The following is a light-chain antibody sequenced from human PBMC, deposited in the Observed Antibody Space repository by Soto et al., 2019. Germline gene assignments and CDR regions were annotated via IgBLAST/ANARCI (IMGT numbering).Light chain of an antibody. CDR3: QQSYSTPRP. CDR2: AAS. J-gene: IGKJ2*01. V-gene: IGKV1-39*01. Sequence: DIQMTQSPSSLSASVGDRVTITCRASQSISSYLNWYQQKPGKAPKLLIYAASSLQSGVPSRFSGSGSGTDFTLTISSLQPEDFATYYCQQSYSTPRPFGQGTKGDIK. CDR1: QSISSY.